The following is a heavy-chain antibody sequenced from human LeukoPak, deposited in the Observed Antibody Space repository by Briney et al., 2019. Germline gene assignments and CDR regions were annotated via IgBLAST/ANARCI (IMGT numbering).Heavy chain of an antibody. V-gene: IGHV1-46*01. J-gene: IGHJ5*02. Sequence: ASVKVSCKASGYTFTSYYMHWVRQAPGQGLEWMGIINPSGGSTSYVQKFQGRVTMTRDMSTSTVYMELSSLRSEDTAVYYCARFLSDYDFWSGPIGGFDPWGQGTLVTVSS. CDR1: GYTFTSYY. CDR2: INPSGGST. D-gene: IGHD3-3*01. CDR3: ARFLSDYDFWSGPIGGFDP.